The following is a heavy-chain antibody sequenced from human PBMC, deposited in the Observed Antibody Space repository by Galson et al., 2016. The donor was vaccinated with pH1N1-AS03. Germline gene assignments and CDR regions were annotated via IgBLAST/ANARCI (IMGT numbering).Heavy chain of an antibody. CDR1: GGSISSSAYY. CDR3: AAPYYDSSDDGGYFDL. CDR2: LYYGGST. D-gene: IGHD3-22*01. Sequence: ETLSLTCTVSGGSISSSAYYWGWIRQPPGKGLEWIGSLYYGGSTYYNPSLKTRVTISVDTSKNHFSLKLNSVAAADTAVYYCAAPYYDSSDDGGYFDLWGRGTLVSVFS. V-gene: IGHV4-39*07. J-gene: IGHJ2*01.